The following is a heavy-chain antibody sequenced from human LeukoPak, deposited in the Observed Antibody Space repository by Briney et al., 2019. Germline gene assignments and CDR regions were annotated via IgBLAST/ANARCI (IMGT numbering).Heavy chain of an antibody. CDR1: GFTFSSYA. CDR3: ARDQVPYWYFDL. V-gene: IGHV3-30*04. Sequence: GGSLRLSCAASGFTFSSYAMHWVRQAPGKGLEWVAVISYDGSNKYYADSVKGRFTISRDNSKNTLYLQMNSLRAEDTAVCYCARDQVPYWYFDLWGRGTLVTVSS. J-gene: IGHJ2*01. CDR2: ISYDGSNK.